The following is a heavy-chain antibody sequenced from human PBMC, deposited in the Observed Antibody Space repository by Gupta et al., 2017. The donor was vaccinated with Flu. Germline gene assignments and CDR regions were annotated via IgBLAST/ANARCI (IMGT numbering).Heavy chain of an antibody. CDR3: ARVAYYDFWSGFPNLYYFDY. J-gene: IGHJ4*02. Sequence: QVQLVESGGGLVKPGGSLRLSCAASGFTFSDYYMRWIRQAPGKGLEWVSYISSSSSYTNYADSVKGRFTISRDNAKNSLYLQMNSLRAEDTAVYYCARVAYYDFWSGFPNLYYFDYWGQGTLVTVSS. D-gene: IGHD3-3*01. V-gene: IGHV3-11*05. CDR1: GFTFSDYY. CDR2: ISSSSSYT.